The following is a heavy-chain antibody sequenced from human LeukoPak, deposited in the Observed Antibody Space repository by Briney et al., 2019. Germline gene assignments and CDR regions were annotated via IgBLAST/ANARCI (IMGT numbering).Heavy chain of an antibody. V-gene: IGHV3-33*06. CDR1: GFTFSSYG. CDR3: AKDPRSYFDFWAD. CDR2: IWYDGSNK. D-gene: IGHD3-3*01. J-gene: IGHJ4*02. Sequence: GSLLLSCAASGFTFSSYGMHWVRQAPGKGLEWVAVIWYDGSNKYYADSVKGRFTISRDNSKNTLYLQMNSLRAEDTAVYYCAKDPRSYFDFWADWGQGTLVTVSS.